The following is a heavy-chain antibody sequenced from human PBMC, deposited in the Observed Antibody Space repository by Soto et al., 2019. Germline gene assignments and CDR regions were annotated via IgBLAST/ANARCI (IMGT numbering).Heavy chain of an antibody. CDR1: GYSFTSSW. CDR3: ASLEVYYQIDV. J-gene: IGHJ6*03. Sequence: PGESLKISCKGSGYSFTSSWISWVRQMPGKGLEWMGRIDPSDSYTNYSPSFQGHVTISADRSISTAYLQWSGLKASDTAMYYCASLEVYYQIDVWGQGTTVTGSS. V-gene: IGHV5-10-1*01. CDR2: IDPSDSYT.